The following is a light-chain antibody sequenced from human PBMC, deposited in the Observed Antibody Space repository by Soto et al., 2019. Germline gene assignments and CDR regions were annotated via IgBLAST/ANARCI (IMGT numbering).Light chain of an antibody. CDR2: EVS. Sequence: QSVLTQPASVSGSPGQSITISCTGTSSDVGGYNYVSWYQQHPGKAPKLMIYEVSNRPSRVSNRFSGSKSGNTASLTISGLQAEDEADYYCSSYTSSSTPYVFGTGTK. J-gene: IGLJ1*01. CDR3: SSYTSSSTPYV. V-gene: IGLV2-14*01. CDR1: SSDVGGYNY.